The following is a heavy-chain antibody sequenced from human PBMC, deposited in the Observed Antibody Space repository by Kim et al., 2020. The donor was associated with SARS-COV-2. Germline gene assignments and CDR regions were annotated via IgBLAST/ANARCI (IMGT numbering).Heavy chain of an antibody. V-gene: IGHV1-2*02. J-gene: IGHJ6*02. Sequence: ASVKVSCKASGYTFTDYYVHWVRQAPGQGLEWMGWINPNGGGTKFAQNFQGRVTMSRDTSISTAFMELNSLRSDDTAVYYCARGVWSGDGMDVWGQGTAVTVSS. D-gene: IGHD3-3*01. CDR2: INPNGGGT. CDR1: GYTFTDYY. CDR3: ARGVWSGDGMDV.